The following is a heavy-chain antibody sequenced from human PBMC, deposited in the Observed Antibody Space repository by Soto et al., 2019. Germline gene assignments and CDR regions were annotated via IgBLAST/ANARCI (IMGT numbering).Heavy chain of an antibody. J-gene: IGHJ4*02. CDR3: SRQGYYDSAGYFPFDY. CDR1: GYSFTSYW. V-gene: IGHV5-51*01. D-gene: IGHD3-22*01. CDR2: IYPGDSDN. Sequence: GEYLKITCKGSGYSFTSYWIAWVRQMPGKGLEWMGIIYPGDSDNRYSSAFQGQVTFSVDKSTSTAHLQWSSLTASDTAMYYCSRQGYYDSAGYFPFDYWGQGTQVTVSS.